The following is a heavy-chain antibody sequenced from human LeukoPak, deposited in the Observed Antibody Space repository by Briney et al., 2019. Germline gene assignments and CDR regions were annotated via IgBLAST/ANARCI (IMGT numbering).Heavy chain of an antibody. CDR3: ARPTTSGETDYYYYGMDV. D-gene: IGHD2/OR15-2a*01. CDR2: IIPILGIA. V-gene: IGHV1-69*04. Sequence: SVKVSCKASGGTFSSYAISWVRQAPGQGLEWMGRIIPILGIANYAQKFQGRVTITADKSTSTAYMELSSLRSEDTAVYYCARPTTSGETDYYYYGMDVWGQGTTVTVSS. J-gene: IGHJ6*02. CDR1: GGTFSSYA.